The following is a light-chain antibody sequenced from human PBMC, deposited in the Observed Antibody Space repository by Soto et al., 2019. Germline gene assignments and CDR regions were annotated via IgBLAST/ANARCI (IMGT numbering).Light chain of an antibody. CDR3: HQYGSSPRT. J-gene: IGKJ1*01. CDR2: GAS. Sequence: EVVMTQSPATLSVSPGERATLSCRANQTISSNLAWYQQKPGQAPRLPIYGASSRATGIPDRFSGSGSGTDFTLTISRLEPEDFAVYYCHQYGSSPRTFGQGTKVDIK. CDR1: QTISSN. V-gene: IGKV3-20*01.